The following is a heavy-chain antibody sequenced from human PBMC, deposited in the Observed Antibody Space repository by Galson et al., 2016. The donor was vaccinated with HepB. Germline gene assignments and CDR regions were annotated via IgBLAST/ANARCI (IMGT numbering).Heavy chain of an antibody. CDR2: ITSRGSDT. CDR3: AKGGAVIMDAFDI. Sequence: SLRLSCAGSEFTFSSYAVRWVRQAPGKGLEWVSVITSRGSDTYYADSVKGRFTISRDNSKDRLYLQLNSLRAEDTAVYYCAKGGAVIMDAFDIWGQGTMVTVS. V-gene: IGHV3-23*01. J-gene: IGHJ3*02. CDR1: EFTFSSYA. D-gene: IGHD3-3*01.